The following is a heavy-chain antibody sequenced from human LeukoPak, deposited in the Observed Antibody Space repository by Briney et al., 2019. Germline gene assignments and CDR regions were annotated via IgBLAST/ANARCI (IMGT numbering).Heavy chain of an antibody. Sequence: QPGRSLRLSCAASGFTFSSYGMHWVRQAPGKGLEWVAVIWYDGSNKYYADSAKGRFTISRDNSKNTLYLQMNSLRAEDTAVYYCARESAGCLLYWGQGTLVTVSS. J-gene: IGHJ4*02. CDR2: IWYDGSNK. CDR3: ARESAGCLLY. V-gene: IGHV3-33*01. CDR1: GFTFSSYG. D-gene: IGHD2-15*01.